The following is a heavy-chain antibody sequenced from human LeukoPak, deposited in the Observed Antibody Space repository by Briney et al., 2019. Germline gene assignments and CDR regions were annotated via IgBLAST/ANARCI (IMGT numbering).Heavy chain of an antibody. CDR3: ATDVAGPEPAFDI. CDR2: FDPEDGET. CDR1: GYTLTELS. V-gene: IGHV1-24*01. Sequence: GASVKVSRKVSGYTLTELSMHWVRQAPGKGLEWMGGFDPEDGETIYAQKFQGRVTMTEDTSTDTAYMELSSLRSEDTAVYYCATDVAGPEPAFDIWGQGTMVTVSS. J-gene: IGHJ3*02.